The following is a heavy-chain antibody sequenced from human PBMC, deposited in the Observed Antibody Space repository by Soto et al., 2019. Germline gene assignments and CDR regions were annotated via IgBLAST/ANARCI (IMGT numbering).Heavy chain of an antibody. CDR1: GDSIRGGGNT. J-gene: IGHJ4*03. V-gene: IGHV4-31*03. Sequence: QVQLQESGQGRVKPSQPLSLTCRVSGDSIRGGGNTWNWIGKFQGKGLEWIGYVYHSGSTHYNPSLRGRLTISIDTSKNQFSLRLISVTAADTALYYCARDTGLAPTVWGYWGHGTQVTVSS. D-gene: IGHD7-27*01. CDR2: VYHSGST. CDR3: ARDTGLAPTVWGY.